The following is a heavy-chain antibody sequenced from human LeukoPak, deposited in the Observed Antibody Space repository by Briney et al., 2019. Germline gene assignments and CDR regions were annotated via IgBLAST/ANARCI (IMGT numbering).Heavy chain of an antibody. Sequence: GGSLRLPCAASGFTFSDYYMSWIRQAPGKGLEWVSYISAGRSYTNYADSVKGRLTISRDNAKNSLYLQMNSLRTEDTAVYYCARTRGGSYSDYWGQGTLVTVSS. J-gene: IGHJ4*02. CDR1: GFTFSDYY. D-gene: IGHD1-26*01. CDR3: ARTRGGSYSDY. V-gene: IGHV3-11*06. CDR2: ISAGRSYT.